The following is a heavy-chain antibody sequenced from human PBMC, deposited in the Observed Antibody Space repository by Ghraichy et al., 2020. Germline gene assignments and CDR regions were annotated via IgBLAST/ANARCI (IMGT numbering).Heavy chain of an antibody. CDR2: ILYDGSEK. CDR1: GFPFNNYG. CDR3: AKDLRDGYNYPDY. Sequence: GGSLRLSCASSGFPFNNYGMHWVRQAPGKGLEWVAVILYDGSEKFYADSVKGRFTISRDNSQNTLYLQMNSLRAEDTAFYYCAKDLRDGYNYPDYWGQGTLVTVSS. J-gene: IGHJ4*02. D-gene: IGHD5-24*01. V-gene: IGHV3-30*18.